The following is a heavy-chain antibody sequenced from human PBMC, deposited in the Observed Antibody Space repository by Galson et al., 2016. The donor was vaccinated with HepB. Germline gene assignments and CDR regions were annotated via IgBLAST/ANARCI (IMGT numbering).Heavy chain of an antibody. Sequence: CAISGDSVSSNSAAWNWIRQSPSRGLEWLGRTCYKSKWHNDYAPSVKSRITINPDTSKNLFSLQLHSVTPEDTAVYNCARGETAPATDWYFDLWGRGTLVTVSS. D-gene: IGHD2-15*01. J-gene: IGHJ2*01. CDR2: TCYKSKWHN. V-gene: IGHV6-1*01. CDR3: ARGETAPATDWYFDL. CDR1: GDSVSSNSAA.